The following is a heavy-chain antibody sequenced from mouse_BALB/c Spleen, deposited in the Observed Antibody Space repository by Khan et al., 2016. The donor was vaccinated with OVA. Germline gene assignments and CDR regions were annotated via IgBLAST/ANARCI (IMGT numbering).Heavy chain of an antibody. D-gene: IGHD1-1*01. CDR1: GYSITSGYA. Sequence: EVQLQESGPGLVKPSQSLSLTCTVTGYSITSGYAWNWIRQFPGNKLEWMGYISYSGVTSYTPSLKSRISITRDTSKNQFFLQLTSVTTEDTATYYCARGNYYGYYFDYWSQGTTLTVSS. V-gene: IGHV3-2*02. CDR3: ARGNYYGYYFDY. CDR2: ISYSGVT. J-gene: IGHJ2*01.